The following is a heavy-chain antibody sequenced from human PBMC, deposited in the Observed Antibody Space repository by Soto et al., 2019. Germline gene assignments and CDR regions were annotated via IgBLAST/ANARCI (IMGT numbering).Heavy chain of an antibody. V-gene: IGHV4-39*07. CDR3: GTSKLGNLSHWYFDL. J-gene: IGHJ2*01. Sequence: SETLSLTCTVSGGSISSSSYYWGWLRQPPGKGLEWIGSIYYSGSTYYNPSLKRRVTISVDTSKNQFSLMLSSVTAAETAVYYCGTSKLGNLSHWYFDLWGRGTLVTVSS. CDR1: GGSISSSSYY. CDR2: IYYSGST. D-gene: IGHD7-27*01.